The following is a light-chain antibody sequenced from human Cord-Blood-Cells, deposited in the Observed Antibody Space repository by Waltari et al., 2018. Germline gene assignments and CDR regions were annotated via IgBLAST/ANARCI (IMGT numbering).Light chain of an antibody. CDR3: QQYNNWPYS. CDR1: QSVTSN. J-gene: IGKJ2*03. CDR2: GAS. V-gene: IGKV3-15*01. Sequence: EIVLTQPPATLSVSPGERATPTCRARQSVTSNLAWYQQKPGQAPRLLIYGASTRATGIPARFSGSGSGTDFTLTISSLQSEDFAVYYCQQYNNWPYSFGQGTKLEIK.